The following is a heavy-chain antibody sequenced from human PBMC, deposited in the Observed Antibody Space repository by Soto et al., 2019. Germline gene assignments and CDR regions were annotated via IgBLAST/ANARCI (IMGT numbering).Heavy chain of an antibody. CDR1: GFTFSSYA. CDR3: AKTSYSSSWKYYFDY. J-gene: IGHJ4*02. D-gene: IGHD6-13*01. CDR2: ISGSGGST. Sequence: EVQLLESGGGLVQPGGSLRLSCAASGFTFSSYAMSWVRQAPGTGLEWVSAISGSGGSTYYADSVKGRFTISRDNSKNTLYLQMNSLRAEDTAVYYCAKTSYSSSWKYYFDYWGQGTLVTVSS. V-gene: IGHV3-23*01.